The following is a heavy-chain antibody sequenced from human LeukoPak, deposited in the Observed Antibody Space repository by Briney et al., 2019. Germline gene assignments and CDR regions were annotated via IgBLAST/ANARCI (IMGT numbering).Heavy chain of an antibody. V-gene: IGHV3-48*03. CDR3: ARGDSKSYYFGY. Sequence: SGGSLRLSCAASGFSFSSYEVNWVRQAPGKGLEWVSYISSSGSTIYYADSVKGRFTISRDNAKNSLYLQMNSLRAEDTAVYYCARGDSKSYYFGYWGPRTLVTVSS. D-gene: IGHD3-22*01. J-gene: IGHJ4*02. CDR1: GFSFSSYE. CDR2: ISSSGSTI.